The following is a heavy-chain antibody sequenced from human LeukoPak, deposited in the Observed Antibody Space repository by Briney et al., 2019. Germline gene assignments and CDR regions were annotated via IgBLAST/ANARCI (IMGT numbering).Heavy chain of an antibody. D-gene: IGHD6-6*01. CDR1: AGSISSYY. J-gene: IGHJ4*02. CDR2: IYYTGTT. Sequence: SETLSLTCTVSAGSISSYYWTWLRQSPGKGLEWIGYIYYTGTTKYNPSLTSRVTMSIDTSKNQFSLKLSSVTAADTALYYCARCARRYSFDYWGQGTLVTVSS. CDR3: ARCARRYSFDY. V-gene: IGHV4-59*08.